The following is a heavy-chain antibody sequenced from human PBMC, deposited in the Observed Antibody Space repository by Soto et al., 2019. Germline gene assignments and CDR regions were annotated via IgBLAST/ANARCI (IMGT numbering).Heavy chain of an antibody. D-gene: IGHD3-16*01. CDR2: VNSDGDTT. CDR3: ASNYAYAEGYCFYGIDV. CDR1: GFTFRNYW. V-gene: IGHV3-74*01. Sequence: EVQLVESGGGLVQPGGSLRLSCAASGFTFRNYWMHWVRQAPGKGLVWVSRVNSDGDTTYYADSVKGRFTISRDNAKNTLQLQMNSLGAEDTAVYYCASNYAYAEGYCFYGIDVWGQGTTVSVSS. J-gene: IGHJ6*02.